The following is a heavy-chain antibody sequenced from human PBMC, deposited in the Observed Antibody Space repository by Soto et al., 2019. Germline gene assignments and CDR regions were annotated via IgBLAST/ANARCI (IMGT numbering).Heavy chain of an antibody. CDR1: GGSISSSNW. V-gene: IGHV4-4*02. CDR3: ALSGYYKSPPRYYFDY. Sequence: SETLSLTCAVSGGSISSSNWWSWVRQPPGKGLEWIGEIYHSGSTNYNPSLKSRVTISVDKSKNQFSLKLSSVTAADTAVYYCALSGYYKSPPRYYFDYWGQGTLVTVSS. J-gene: IGHJ4*02. D-gene: IGHD3-22*01. CDR2: IYHSGST.